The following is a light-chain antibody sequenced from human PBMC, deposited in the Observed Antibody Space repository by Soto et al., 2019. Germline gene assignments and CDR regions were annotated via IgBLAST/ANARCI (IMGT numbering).Light chain of an antibody. CDR2: EVK. Sequence: QYALTQPASVSGSLGQSITISCTGTSRDVGSYDLVSWYQQHPGKVPKFLIYEVKKRPSGVSDRFSGSKSGNTATLTISGLLAEDEADYYCCSYGGSTTFYVFGSGTKVTVL. V-gene: IGLV2-23*02. J-gene: IGLJ1*01. CDR1: SRDVGSYDL. CDR3: CSYGGSTTFYV.